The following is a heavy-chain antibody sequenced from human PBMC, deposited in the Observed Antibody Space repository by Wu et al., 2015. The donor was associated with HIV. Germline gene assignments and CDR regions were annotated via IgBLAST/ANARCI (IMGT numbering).Heavy chain of an antibody. D-gene: IGHD3-22*01. CDR1: GYTFTGYY. J-gene: IGHJ3*02. V-gene: IGHV1-2*02. CDR2: INPNSGGT. Sequence: QVQLVQSGAGVKKPGASVKVSCKASGYTFTGYYMHWVRQAPGQGLEWMGWINPNSGGTNYAQKFQGRVTMTRDTSISTAYMELSRLRSDDTAVYYCARVAYDSSGYYVGAFDIWGQGDNGHRLF. CDR3: ARVAYDSSGYYVGAFDI.